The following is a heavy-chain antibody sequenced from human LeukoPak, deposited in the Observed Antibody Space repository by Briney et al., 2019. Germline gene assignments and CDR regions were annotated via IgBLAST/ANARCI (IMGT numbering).Heavy chain of an antibody. J-gene: IGHJ4*02. Sequence: SVKVSCTASGGTFSSYAISWVRQAPGQGLEWMGGIIPIFGTANYAQKFQGRVTITTDESTSTAYMELSSLRSEDTAVYYCARGDGYTKARGDYFDYWGQGTLVTVSS. CDR2: IIPIFGTA. CDR3: ARGDGYTKARGDYFDY. CDR1: GGTFSSYA. V-gene: IGHV1-69*05. D-gene: IGHD5-24*01.